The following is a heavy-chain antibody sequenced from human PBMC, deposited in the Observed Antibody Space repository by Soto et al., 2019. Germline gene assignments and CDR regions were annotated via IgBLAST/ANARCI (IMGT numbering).Heavy chain of an antibody. J-gene: IGHJ1*01. CDR1: GDSISSPNW. CDR3: ASWGYCPGGYCQRFFPH. D-gene: IGHD2-8*02. Sequence: SETLSLTCAVSGDSISSPNWWSWVRQPPGKGLEWIGEIYHSGGTNYNPSLKSRVTISLDKSKNQFSLNLSPVTAADAAVYYCASWGYCPGGYCQRFFPHWGQGTLVTVS. V-gene: IGHV4-4*02. CDR2: IYHSGGT.